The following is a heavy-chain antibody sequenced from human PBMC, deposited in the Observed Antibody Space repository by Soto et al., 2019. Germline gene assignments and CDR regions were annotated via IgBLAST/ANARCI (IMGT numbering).Heavy chain of an antibody. CDR3: ARLTVAGLYFDS. Sequence: QVQLQESGPGLVKASETLSLTCTVSGGSISSYYWSWIRQPPGKGLEWIGYIYYSGSTTYNPSLKSLVTTSVDTSKNQFSLRLSSVTAADTAVYYCARLTVAGLYFDSWGQGTLVTVSS. CDR1: GGSISSYY. V-gene: IGHV4-59*01. D-gene: IGHD6-19*01. J-gene: IGHJ4*02. CDR2: IYYSGST.